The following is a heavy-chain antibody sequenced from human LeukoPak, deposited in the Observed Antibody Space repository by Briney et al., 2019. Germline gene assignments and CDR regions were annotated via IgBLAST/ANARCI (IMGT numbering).Heavy chain of an antibody. CDR1: GFTFRSYA. J-gene: IGHJ4*02. CDR2: ISGSGGST. CDR3: AKNGKYYFDY. V-gene: IGHV3-23*01. Sequence: PGGSLRLSCAASGFTFRSYAMNWVRQAPGKGLEWVSAISGSGGSTSYADSVKGRFTLSRDNSKNTLYLQMNSLRAEDTAVYYCAKNGKYYFDYWGQGTLLTVSS.